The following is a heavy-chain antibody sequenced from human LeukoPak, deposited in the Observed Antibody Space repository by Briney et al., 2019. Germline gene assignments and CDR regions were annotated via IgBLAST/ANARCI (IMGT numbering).Heavy chain of an antibody. Sequence: PSETLSLTCAVNGGSFSGYYWSWIRQPPGKGLEWIGEINHSGSTNYDPSIKSRVTISVDTSKNQFSLKLSSVTAADTAVYYCARGERYCSSTSCLNRYNWFDPWGQGTLVTVSS. J-gene: IGHJ5*02. V-gene: IGHV4-34*01. CDR1: GGSFSGYY. CDR3: ARGERYCSSTSCLNRYNWFDP. D-gene: IGHD2-2*01. CDR2: INHSGST.